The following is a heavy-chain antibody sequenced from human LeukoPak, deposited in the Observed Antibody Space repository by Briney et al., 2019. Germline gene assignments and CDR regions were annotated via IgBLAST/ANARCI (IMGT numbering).Heavy chain of an antibody. CDR3: AKGFSVLASNHYYYYYGMDV. J-gene: IGHJ6*02. CDR2: ISGDGGST. CDR1: GFTFDDYA. Sequence: GGSLRLSCAASGFTFDDYAIHWVRQAPGKGLEWVSLISGDGGSTYYADSVKGRFTISRDNSKNSLNLQMNSLRTEDTALYYCAKGFSVLASNHYYYYYGMDVWGQGPTVTVSS. V-gene: IGHV3-43*02. D-gene: IGHD3-3*01.